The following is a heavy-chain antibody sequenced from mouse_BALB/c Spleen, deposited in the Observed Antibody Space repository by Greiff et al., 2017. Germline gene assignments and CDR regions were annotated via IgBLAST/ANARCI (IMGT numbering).Heavy chain of an antibody. Sequence: VMLVESGAELVRPGVSVKISCKGSGYTFTDYAMHWVKQSHAKSLEWIGVISTYYGDASYNQKFKGKATMTVDKSSSTAYMELARLTSEDSAIYYCAITAYWGQGTLVTVSA. J-gene: IGHJ3*01. CDR3: AITAY. D-gene: IGHD1-2*01. CDR1: GYTFTDYA. CDR2: ISTYYGDA. V-gene: IGHV1S137*01.